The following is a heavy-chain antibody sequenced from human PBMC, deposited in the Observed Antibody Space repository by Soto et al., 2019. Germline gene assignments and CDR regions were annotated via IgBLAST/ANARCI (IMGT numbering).Heavy chain of an antibody. Sequence: GGSLRLSCAASGFTFSSYWMSWVRQAPGKGLEWVANIRQDGIERNYVDSVKGRFTISRDNTKNSVFLQMNSLRVEDTAIYYCVRDGVMGSYWGQGNLVTVSS. V-gene: IGHV3-7*03. CDR1: GFTFSSYW. J-gene: IGHJ4*02. CDR2: IRQDGIER. CDR3: VRDGVMGSY. D-gene: IGHD2-21*01.